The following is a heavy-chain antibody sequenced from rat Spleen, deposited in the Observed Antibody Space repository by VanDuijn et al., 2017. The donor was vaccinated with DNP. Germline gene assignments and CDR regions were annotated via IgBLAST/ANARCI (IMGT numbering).Heavy chain of an antibody. V-gene: IGHV3-1*01. D-gene: IGHD2-1*01. CDR1: DSSITSNY. CDR2: ISYSGTT. J-gene: IGHJ2*01. CDR3: ARWTIPANYFDY. Sequence: EVQLQESGPGLVNPSPSLSLTCSVTDSSITSNYLGWIRQFPGNKMEWVGHISYSGTTTYNPSLKGRISITRDTSRNQFFLHLNSVTSEDTATYYCARWTIPANYFDYWGQGVMVTVSS.